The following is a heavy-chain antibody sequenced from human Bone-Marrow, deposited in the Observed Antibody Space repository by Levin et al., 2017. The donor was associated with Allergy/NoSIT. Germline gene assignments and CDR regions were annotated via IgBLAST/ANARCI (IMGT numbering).Heavy chain of an antibody. CDR1: GGSMSTSDYY. CDR3: AGVGVDLSGSTLYGMDV. D-gene: IGHD1-7*01. J-gene: IGHJ6*02. CDR2: IFHSGIA. V-gene: IGHV4-30-4*01. Sequence: SETLSLTCTVSGGSMSTSDYYWNWIRQPPGKGLEWIGYIFHSGIAYHNPSLKSRVSISVDKSNNQFSLKLTSVTAADTAVYYCAGVGVDLSGSTLYGMDVWGQGTTVTVSS.